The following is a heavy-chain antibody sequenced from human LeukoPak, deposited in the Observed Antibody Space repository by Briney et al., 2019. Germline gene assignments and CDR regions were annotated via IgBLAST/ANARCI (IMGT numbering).Heavy chain of an antibody. CDR2: IYYSGST. D-gene: IGHD2-8*02. V-gene: IGHV4-31*03. CDR1: GGSISSGGYY. Sequence: PSETLSLTCTVSGGSISSGGYYWSWIRQHPGKGLEWIGYIYYSGSTYYNPSLKSRVTISVDTSKNQFSLKLSSVTAADTAVYYCARIWSPHYYYYYMDVWGKGTTVTVSS. J-gene: IGHJ6*03. CDR3: ARIWSPHYYYYYMDV.